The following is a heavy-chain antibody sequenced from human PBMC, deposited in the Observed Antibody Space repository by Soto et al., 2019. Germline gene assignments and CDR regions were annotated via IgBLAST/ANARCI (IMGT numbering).Heavy chain of an antibody. CDR1: GFTFTSSA. J-gene: IGHJ3*02. Sequence: ASVKVSCKASGFTFTSSAMQWVRQARGQRLEWIGWIVVGSGNTNYAQKFQERVTITRDMSTSTAYMELSSLRSEDTAVYYCAADGYYGSGSYPNDPDAFDIWGQGTMVTVSS. V-gene: IGHV1-58*02. CDR2: IVVGSGNT. CDR3: AADGYYGSGSYPNDPDAFDI. D-gene: IGHD3-10*01.